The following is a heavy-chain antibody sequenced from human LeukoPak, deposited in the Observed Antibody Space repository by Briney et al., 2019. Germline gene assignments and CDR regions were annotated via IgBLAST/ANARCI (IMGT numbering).Heavy chain of an antibody. CDR1: GGSISSYY. D-gene: IGHD4-4*01. CDR2: IYYSGST. Sequence: SSETLSLTCTVSGGSISSYYWSWIRQPPGKGLEWIGYIYYSGSTNYNPSLKSRVTISVDTSKNQFSLKLSSVTAADTAVYYCARLRDSNYPNYYYYYGMGVWGQGTTVTVSS. CDR3: ARLRDSNYPNYYYYYGMGV. J-gene: IGHJ6*02. V-gene: IGHV4-59*08.